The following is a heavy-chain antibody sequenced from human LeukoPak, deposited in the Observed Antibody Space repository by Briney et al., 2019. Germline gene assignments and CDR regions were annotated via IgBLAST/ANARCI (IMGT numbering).Heavy chain of an antibody. V-gene: IGHV5-51*01. CDR1: RYSFTSYW. Sequence: GESLKISCKGSRYSFTSYWIGWVRQMPGKGLEWMGIIYPGDSDTRYSPSFQGQVTISADKSISTAYLRWSSLKASDTAMYYCARQRFTMRAYAGNWFDPWGQGTLVTVSS. D-gene: IGHD3-10*01. CDR3: ARQRFTMRAYAGNWFDP. J-gene: IGHJ5*02. CDR2: IYPGDSDT.